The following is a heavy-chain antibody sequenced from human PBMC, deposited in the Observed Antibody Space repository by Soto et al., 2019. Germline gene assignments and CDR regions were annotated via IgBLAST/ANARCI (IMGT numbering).Heavy chain of an antibody. CDR1: GLNFSSYG. CDR2: ISYDGSNK. D-gene: IGHD3-22*01. Sequence: GGSLRLSCAASGLNFSSYGMHWVRKNPGKGLEWVAVISYDGSNKYYADSVKGRFTISRDNSKNTLYLQMNSLRAEDTAVYYCAKGGDSSGSNWDYFDYWGQGTLVTVSS. J-gene: IGHJ4*02. V-gene: IGHV3-30*18. CDR3: AKGGDSSGSNWDYFDY.